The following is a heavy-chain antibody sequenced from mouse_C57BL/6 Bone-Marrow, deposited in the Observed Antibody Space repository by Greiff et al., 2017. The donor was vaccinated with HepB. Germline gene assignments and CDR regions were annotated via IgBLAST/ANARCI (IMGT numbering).Heavy chain of an antibody. CDR3: ATPYYGSSYFDY. D-gene: IGHD1-1*01. Sequence: EVQRVESGGGLVKPGGSLKLSCAASGFTFSSYAMSWVRQTPEKRLEWVATISDDGSYTYYPYNVKGRFTISRDNAKNNLYLQMSHLKSEDTAMYYCATPYYGSSYFDYWGQGTTLTVSS. V-gene: IGHV5-4*01. CDR2: ISDDGSYT. J-gene: IGHJ2*01. CDR1: GFTFSSYA.